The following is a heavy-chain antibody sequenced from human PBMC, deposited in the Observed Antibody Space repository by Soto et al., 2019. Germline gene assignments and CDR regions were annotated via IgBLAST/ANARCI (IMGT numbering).Heavy chain of an antibody. J-gene: IGHJ2*01. CDR1: GFTVSTYR. CDR3: AKDRVPYSDYGRYFDL. Sequence: EVQLVESGGGLVQPGGSLRLSCAASGFTVSTYRMHWVRQDPGKGLMWVSRISPDGSTTTYADPVRGRFTVSRDTAENSLYLQMTSLRVEDTAVYYCAKDRVPYSDYGRYFDLWGRGTLVTVSS. D-gene: IGHD4-17*01. CDR2: ISPDGSTT. V-gene: IGHV3-74*01.